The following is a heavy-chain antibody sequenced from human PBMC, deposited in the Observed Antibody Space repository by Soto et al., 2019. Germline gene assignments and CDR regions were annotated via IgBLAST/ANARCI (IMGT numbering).Heavy chain of an antibody. CDR1: GGSISSGDYY. CDR2: IYYSGST. J-gene: IGHJ4*02. Sequence: PSETLSLTCTVSGGSISSGDYYWSWIRQPPGKGLEWIGYIYYSGSTYHNPSLKSRVTISVDTSKNQFSLKLSSVTAADTAVYYCARVSEVPYFDHWGQGTLVTAPQ. V-gene: IGHV4-30-4*01. D-gene: IGHD3-10*01. CDR3: ARVSEVPYFDH.